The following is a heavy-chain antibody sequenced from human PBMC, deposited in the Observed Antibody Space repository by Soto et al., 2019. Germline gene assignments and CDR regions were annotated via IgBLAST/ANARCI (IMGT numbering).Heavy chain of an antibody. CDR2: IYYSGST. V-gene: IGHV4-59*12. D-gene: IGHD3-16*02. Sequence: SETLSLTCTVSGGSISSYYWSWIRQPPGKGLEWIGYIYYSGSTNYNPSLKSRVTISVDTSKNQFSLKLSSVTAADTAVYYCARGTDPVNAFDIWGQGTMVTVSS. CDR1: GGSISSYY. J-gene: IGHJ3*02. CDR3: ARGTDPVNAFDI.